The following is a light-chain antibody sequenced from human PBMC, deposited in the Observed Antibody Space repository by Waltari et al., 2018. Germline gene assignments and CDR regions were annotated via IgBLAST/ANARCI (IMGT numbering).Light chain of an antibody. CDR3: QQYYSYPRT. Sequence: AIRMTQSPSSLSASTGDRVTITCRASQGISTYFAWYQQKPGEAPKLLMYSASTLQSGVPSRFSGGGSGTDFTLTISCLQSEDFASYYCQQYYSYPRTFGPGTKVEV. CDR2: SAS. V-gene: IGKV1-8*01. J-gene: IGKJ1*01. CDR1: QGISTY.